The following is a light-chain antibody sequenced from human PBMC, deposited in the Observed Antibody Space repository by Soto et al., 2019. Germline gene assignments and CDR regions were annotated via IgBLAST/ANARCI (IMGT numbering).Light chain of an antibody. CDR2: KNI. V-gene: IGLV3-25*03. CDR3: QSADSSGSYVV. CDR1: ALPNQY. Sequence: SYELTQPPSVSVSPGQTARIPCSGDALPNQYTYWYQQKPGQAPVVVIYKNIERPSGFPERFSGSSSGTTVTLTISGVQAEDEADYYCQSADSSGSYVVFGGGTKVTVL. J-gene: IGLJ2*01.